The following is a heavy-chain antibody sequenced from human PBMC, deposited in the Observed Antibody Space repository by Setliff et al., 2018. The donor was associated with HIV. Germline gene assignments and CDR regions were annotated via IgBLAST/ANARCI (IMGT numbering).Heavy chain of an antibody. CDR1: GGSISSSSYY. CDR3: ARDGYSSSWYVISGSFDY. D-gene: IGHD6-13*01. J-gene: IGHJ4*02. Sequence: SETLSLTCIVSGGSISSSSYYWGWIRQPPGKGLEWSGTVYYSGSTYYNPSLKRRVTISVDTSENQFSLKLSSVTAADTAVYYCARDGYSSSWYVISGSFDYWGQGILVTVSS. CDR2: VYYSGST. V-gene: IGHV4-39*07.